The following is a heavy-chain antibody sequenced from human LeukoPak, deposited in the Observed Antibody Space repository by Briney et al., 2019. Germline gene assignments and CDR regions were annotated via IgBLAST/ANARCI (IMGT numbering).Heavy chain of an antibody. CDR3: AKDPRTDRWQQRHNWFDP. CDR1: GFTVSNNY. J-gene: IGHJ5*02. CDR2: IYSGGST. V-gene: IGHV3-53*01. Sequence: HPGGSLRLSCAASGFTVSNNYMSRVRQAPGKGLEWVSVIYSGGSTNYADSVKGRFTISRDNSKNTLYLQMNSLRAEDTAVYYCAKDPRTDRWQQRHNWFDPWGQGTLVTVSS. D-gene: IGHD6-25*01.